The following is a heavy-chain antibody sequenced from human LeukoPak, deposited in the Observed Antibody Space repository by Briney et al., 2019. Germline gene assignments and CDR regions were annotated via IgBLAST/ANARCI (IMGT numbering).Heavy chain of an antibody. D-gene: IGHD1-1*01. J-gene: IGHJ4*02. V-gene: IGHV3-23*01. CDR2: ISGSGGST. CDR3: AKATGTLGN. Sequence: GGSLRLSCAASGFTFGSYAMRWVRQAPGKGLEWVSGISGSGGSTYYADSVKGRFTISRDNSKNTLYLQMNSLTAEDTAIYYCAKATGTLGNWGQGTLVTVSS. CDR1: GFTFGSYA.